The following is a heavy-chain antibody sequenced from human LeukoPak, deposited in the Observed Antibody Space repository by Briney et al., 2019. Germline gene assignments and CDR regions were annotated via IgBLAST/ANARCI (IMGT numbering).Heavy chain of an antibody. J-gene: IGHJ4*02. CDR1: GFTFSSYS. CDR3: ASHLPYYYDSSCYYYVEY. CDR2: ISSSSSTI. D-gene: IGHD3-22*01. Sequence: GGSLRLSCAASGFTFSSYSMNWVRQAPGKGLEWVSYISSSSSTIYYADSVKGRFTISRDNAKNSLYLQMNSLRAEDTAVYYCASHLPYYYDSSCYYYVEYWGQGTLVTVSS. V-gene: IGHV3-48*01.